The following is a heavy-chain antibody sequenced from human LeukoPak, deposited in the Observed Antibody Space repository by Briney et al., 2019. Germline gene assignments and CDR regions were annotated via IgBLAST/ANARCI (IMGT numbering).Heavy chain of an antibody. CDR1: GGSISSYY. D-gene: IGHD6-6*01. J-gene: IGHJ3*02. Sequence: SETLSLTCTVSGGSISSYYWSWIRQPPGKGLEWIGYIYYSGSTNYNPSLKSRVTISVDTSKNQFSLKLSSVTAADTAVYYCARDLGVYRGVFDIWGQGTMVPVFS. V-gene: IGHV4-59*01. CDR2: IYYSGST. CDR3: ARDLGVYRGVFDI.